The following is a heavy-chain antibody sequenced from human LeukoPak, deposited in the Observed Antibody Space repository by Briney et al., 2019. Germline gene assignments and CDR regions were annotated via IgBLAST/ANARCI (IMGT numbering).Heavy chain of an antibody. D-gene: IGHD6-25*01. CDR2: ISGSGGST. CDR3: AKDSGFSGDYTFDY. J-gene: IGHJ4*02. Sequence: GGSLRLSCAASGFTFSGYAMSWVRQAPGKGLEWVSAISGSGGSTYYADSVKGRFTISRDNSKNTLYLQMNSLRAEDTAVYYCAKDSGFSGDYTFDYWGQGTLVTVSS. V-gene: IGHV3-23*01. CDR1: GFTFSGYA.